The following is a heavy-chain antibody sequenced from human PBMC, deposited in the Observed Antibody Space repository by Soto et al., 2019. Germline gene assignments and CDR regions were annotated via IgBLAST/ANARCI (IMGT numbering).Heavy chain of an antibody. CDR2: IFSKDEK. CDR1: GFSLSNARMG. CDR3: ARIRVAAAGTYWFDP. V-gene: IGHV2-26*01. J-gene: IGHJ5*02. D-gene: IGHD6-13*01. Sequence: GPTLVNPTETLTLTCTVSGFSLSNARMGESWIRQPPGKALEWLAHIFSKDEKSYSTSLKSRLTISKDTSKSQVVLTMTNMDPVDTATYYCARIRVAAAGTYWFDPWGQGTLVTVSS.